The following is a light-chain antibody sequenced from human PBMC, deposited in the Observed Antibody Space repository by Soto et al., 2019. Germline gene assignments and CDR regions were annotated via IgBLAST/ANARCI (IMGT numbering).Light chain of an antibody. Sequence: DIVMTQSPDSLAVSLGERATINCKSSQSVFKGSNNKDCLAWYQQKPGQPPKLLLYWASTRESGVPDRFSGSGSATDFTLTTSSLQAEDVAIYYCQQFSSPPFFPFGQGTKVEIK. CDR3: QQFSSPPFFP. J-gene: IGKJ2*01. V-gene: IGKV4-1*01. CDR1: QSVFKGSNNKDC. CDR2: WAS.